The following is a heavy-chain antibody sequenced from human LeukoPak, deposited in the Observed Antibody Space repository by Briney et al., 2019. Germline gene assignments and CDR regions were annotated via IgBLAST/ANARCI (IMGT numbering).Heavy chain of an antibody. J-gene: IGHJ4*02. CDR1: GYTFTSYG. CDR2: ISAYNGNT. CDR3: ARDGIDYSDYYYFDY. Sequence: ASVKVSCKASGYTFTSYGTSWVRQAPGQGLEWMGWISAYNGNTNYAQKLQGRVTMTTDTSTSTAYMELRSLRSDDTAVYYCARDGIDYSDYYYFDYWGQGTLVAVSS. D-gene: IGHD4-11*01. V-gene: IGHV1-18*01.